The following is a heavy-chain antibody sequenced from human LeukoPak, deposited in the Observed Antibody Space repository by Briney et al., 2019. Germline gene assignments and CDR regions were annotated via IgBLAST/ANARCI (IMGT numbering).Heavy chain of an antibody. Sequence: GRSLRLSCAASGFTFSSYGMHWVRQAPGKGLEWVAVISYDGSNKYYADSVKGRFTISRDNSKNTLYLQMNSLRAEDTAVYYCAKIRGELLGPLKNWGQGTLVTVSS. CDR1: GFTFSSYG. CDR2: ISYDGSNK. CDR3: AKIRGELLGPLKN. V-gene: IGHV3-30*18. D-gene: IGHD1-26*01. J-gene: IGHJ4*02.